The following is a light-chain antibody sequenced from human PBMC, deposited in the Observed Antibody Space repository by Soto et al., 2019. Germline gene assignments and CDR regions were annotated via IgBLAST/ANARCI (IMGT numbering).Light chain of an antibody. J-gene: IGLJ2*01. CDR3: SSYAGSNIPVV. V-gene: IGLV2-8*01. Sequence: QSALTQPPSASGSPGQSVTNSCTGTSSDVGGYNCVSWYQQHPGKAPKLMIYEVSKRPSGVPDRFSGSKSGNTASLTVSGLQAEDEADYYCSSYAGSNIPVVFGGGTKLTVL. CDR1: SSDVGGYNC. CDR2: EVS.